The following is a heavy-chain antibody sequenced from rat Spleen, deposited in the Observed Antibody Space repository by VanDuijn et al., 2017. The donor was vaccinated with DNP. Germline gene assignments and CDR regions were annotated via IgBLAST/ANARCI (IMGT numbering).Heavy chain of an antibody. J-gene: IGHJ3*01. CDR2: INTGSGGT. V-gene: IGHV1-43*01. CDR3: ARSRSPFAY. D-gene: IGHD3-1*01. Sequence: QVQLQQSGAEVAKPGSSVKISCKVSGYTFTSYYISWMKQTTGQGLDFIGYINTGSGGTTYNEKFMGKATLTVDKSSSTVFMQLSSLTPDDSAVYYCARSRSPFAYWGQGTLVTVSS. CDR1: GYTFTSYY.